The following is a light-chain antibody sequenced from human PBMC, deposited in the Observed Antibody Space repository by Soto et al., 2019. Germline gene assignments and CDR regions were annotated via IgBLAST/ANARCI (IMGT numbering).Light chain of an antibody. J-gene: IGLJ2*01. CDR1: SSYVGAYNY. V-gene: IGLV2-14*01. CDR3: SSYTTSSTVV. Sequence: QSALTQPASVSGSPGQSITISCTGTSSYVGAYNYVSWYQQYPGKAPKLMIFDVSNRPSGVSNRFSGSKSGNTASLTISGLQAEDEADYHCSSYTTSSTVVFGGGTQLTVL. CDR2: DVS.